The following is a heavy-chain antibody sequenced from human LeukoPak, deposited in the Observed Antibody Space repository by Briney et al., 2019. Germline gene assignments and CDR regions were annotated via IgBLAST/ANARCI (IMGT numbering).Heavy chain of an antibody. Sequence: SGPTLVNPTQTLTLTCTFSGFSLSISGMRVSWIRQPPGKALEWLARIDWDDDKYYSTSLKTRLTISKDTSKNQVVLTMTNMDPVDTATYYCARRDYYDSSGYAFDIWGQGTMVAVSS. J-gene: IGHJ3*02. D-gene: IGHD3-22*01. CDR3: ARRDYYDSSGYAFDI. V-gene: IGHV2-70*12. CDR1: GFSLSISGMR. CDR2: IDWDDDK.